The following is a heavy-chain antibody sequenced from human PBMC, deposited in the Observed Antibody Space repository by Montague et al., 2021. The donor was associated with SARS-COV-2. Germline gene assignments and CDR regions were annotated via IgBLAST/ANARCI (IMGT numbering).Heavy chain of an antibody. J-gene: IGHJ4*02. CDR3: ARGGNSFDD. CDR2: IFSGGSP. V-gene: IGHV4-4*07. Sequence: SETLSLTCTISGGPLDSSYWSWVRQPAGKGLEWIGRIFSGGSPDYSPSLKSRVAISLDTSNYRFSLRLTSVTAADTAVYFCARGGNSFDDWGQGILVTVSS. CDR1: GGPLDSSY.